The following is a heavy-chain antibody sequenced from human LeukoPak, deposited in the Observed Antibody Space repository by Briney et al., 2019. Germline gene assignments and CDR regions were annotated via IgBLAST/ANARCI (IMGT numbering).Heavy chain of an antibody. J-gene: IGHJ4*02. CDR3: ARANYDFWSGYFSQAYYFDY. V-gene: IGHV3-66*01. CDR1: GFTVSDNY. D-gene: IGHD3-3*01. CDR2: VYPGGNT. Sequence: GGSLRLSCAVSGFTVSDNYMSWVRQAPGKGLEWVSIVYPGGNTYYADSVKDRFTISRDNSKNTLYLQMISLRAEDTAVYYCARANYDFWSGYFSQAYYFDYWGQGTLVTVSS.